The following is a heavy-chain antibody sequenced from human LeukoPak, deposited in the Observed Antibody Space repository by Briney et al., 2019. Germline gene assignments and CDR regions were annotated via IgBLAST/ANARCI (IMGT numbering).Heavy chain of an antibody. CDR2: IYYSGST. CDR3: ASCRRDGYNGDFDY. Sequence: SETLSLTCTVSGGSISSYYWSWIRQPPGKGLEWIGYIYYSGSTNYNPSLKSRVTISVDTSKNQFSLKLSSVTAADTAVYYCASCRRDGYNGDFDYWGQGTLVTVSS. D-gene: IGHD5-24*01. J-gene: IGHJ4*02. CDR1: GGSISSYY. V-gene: IGHV4-59*12.